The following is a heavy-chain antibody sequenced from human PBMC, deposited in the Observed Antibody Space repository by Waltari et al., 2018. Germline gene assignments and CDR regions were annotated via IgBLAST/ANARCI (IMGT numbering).Heavy chain of an antibody. CDR1: GGSISSYY. V-gene: IGHV4-59*08. J-gene: IGHJ4*02. D-gene: IGHD5-12*01. Sequence: QVQLQESGPGLVKPSETLSLTCTVSGGSISSYYWSWIRQPPGKGLEWIGYISYSGSTNCHPSLKSRVTISVDTSKNQFSLKLSSVSAADTAVYYCARLGRIGASPQTYYCDYWGQGTLVTVSS. CDR2: ISYSGST. CDR3: ARLGRIGASPQTYYCDY.